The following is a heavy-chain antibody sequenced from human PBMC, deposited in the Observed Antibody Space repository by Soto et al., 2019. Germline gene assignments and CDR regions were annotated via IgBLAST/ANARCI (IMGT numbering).Heavy chain of an antibody. J-gene: IGHJ6*02. Sequence: ASVKVSCKASGYTFSTSGMSWLRQAPRQGLEWMGWISTYNGDTNDAPKFQDRVTMTSDTSTSTVYMELRSLRSDDTAVYYCARAGAAPYYYYGMGVWGQGTRVTVSS. V-gene: IGHV1-18*01. CDR3: ARAGAAPYYYYGMGV. CDR2: ISTYNGDT. D-gene: IGHD2-15*01. CDR1: GYTFSTSG.